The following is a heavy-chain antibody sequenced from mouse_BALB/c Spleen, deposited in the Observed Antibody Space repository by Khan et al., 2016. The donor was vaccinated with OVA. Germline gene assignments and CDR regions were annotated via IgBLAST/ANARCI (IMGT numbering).Heavy chain of an antibody. CDR1: GFNIKDYY. D-gene: IGHD2-3*01. Sequence: LHPSGAELVRPGALVKLSCKASGFNIKDYYMHWIKQRPEQGLVWIGRIDPENGNTIYDPKFQGRASITSDTSSNTAYLQLSSLTSEETAVYDCARDGYSAGFAYGGQGSKVTV. J-gene: IGHJ3*01. CDR2: IDPENGNT. V-gene: IGHV14-1*02. CDR3: ARDGYSAGFAY.